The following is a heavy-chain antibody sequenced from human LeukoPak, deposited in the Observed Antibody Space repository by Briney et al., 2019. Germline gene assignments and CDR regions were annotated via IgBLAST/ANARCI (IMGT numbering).Heavy chain of an antibody. J-gene: IGHJ6*02. CDR3: TSGVDSSGYPYYYYGMDV. D-gene: IGHD6-19*01. V-gene: IGHV3-73*01. CDR1: GSTFSGSA. Sequence: GGSLKLSCAASGSTFSGSAMHWVRQASGKGLEWVGRIRSKANSYATAYAASVKGRFTIPRDDSKNTAYLQMNSLKTEDTAVYYCTSGVDSSGYPYYYYGMDVWGQGTTVTVSS. CDR2: IRSKANSYAT.